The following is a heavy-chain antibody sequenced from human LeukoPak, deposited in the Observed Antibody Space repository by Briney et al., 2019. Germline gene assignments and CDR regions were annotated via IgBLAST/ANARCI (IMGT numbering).Heavy chain of an antibody. Sequence: ASVKVSCKASGYTFTSYGISWVRQAPGQGLEWMGWISAYNGNTNYAQKLQGRVTMTTDTSTSTAYMELRSLRSDDTAVYYCARSYSHHGTQYYFDYWGLGTLVTVSS. CDR1: GYTFTSYG. CDR2: ISAYNGNT. D-gene: IGHD5-18*01. V-gene: IGHV1-18*01. CDR3: ARSYSHHGTQYYFDY. J-gene: IGHJ4*02.